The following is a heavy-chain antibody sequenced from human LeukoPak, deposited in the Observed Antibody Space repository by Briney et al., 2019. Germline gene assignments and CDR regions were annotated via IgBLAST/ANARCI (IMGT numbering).Heavy chain of an antibody. V-gene: IGHV3-23*01. CDR3: AKDMGYCSSATCYGLDY. Sequence: GGSLRLSCTASGFIFSSYGMHWVRQAPGKGLEWVSTVSGGGGTTYYADSVKGRFTISRDNSKNTLFLQMNSLRAEDTAIYYCAKDMGYCSSATCYGLDYWGQGTLVTVSS. J-gene: IGHJ4*02. CDR1: GFIFSSYG. D-gene: IGHD2-2*01. CDR2: VSGGGGTT.